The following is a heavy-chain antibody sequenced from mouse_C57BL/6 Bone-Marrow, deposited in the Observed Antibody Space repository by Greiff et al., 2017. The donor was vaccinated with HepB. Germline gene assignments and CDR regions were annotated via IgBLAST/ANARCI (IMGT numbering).Heavy chain of an antibody. CDR3: ARVYYGTPYYAMDY. J-gene: IGHJ4*01. CDR1: GFTFSDYG. D-gene: IGHD1-1*01. Sequence: EVKLEESGGGLVKPGGSLKLSCAASGFTFSDYGMHWVRQAPEKGLEWVAYISSGSSTIYYAATVKGRFTISRDNDKKTLFLQMTSLRSEDTAMYYCARVYYGTPYYAMDYWGQGTSVTVSS. V-gene: IGHV5-17*01. CDR2: ISSGSSTI.